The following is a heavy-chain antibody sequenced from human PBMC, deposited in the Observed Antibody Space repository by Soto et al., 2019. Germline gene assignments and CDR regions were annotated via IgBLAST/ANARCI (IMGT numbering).Heavy chain of an antibody. D-gene: IGHD6-19*01. CDR2: ISGSGGST. CDR3: ASRSSGWYFDY. J-gene: IGHJ4*02. Sequence: GGSLRLSCAASGFTFSSYAMNWVRQAPGKGLEWVSVISGSGGSTYYADSVKGRFTISRDNSKNTLYLQMNSLRAEDTAVYYCASRSSGWYFDYXGQGTLVTVSS. CDR1: GFTFSSYA. V-gene: IGHV3-23*01.